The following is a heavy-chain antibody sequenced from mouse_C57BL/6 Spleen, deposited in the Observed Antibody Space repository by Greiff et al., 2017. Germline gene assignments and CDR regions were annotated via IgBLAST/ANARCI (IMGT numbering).Heavy chain of an antibody. CDR2: IGPNSGGT. CDR3: ARGDGNSWFAY. Sequence: QVQLQQSGAELVKPGASVKLSCKASGYTFTSYWMHWVKQRPGRGLEWIGRIGPNSGGTKYNEKFKRKATLTVDKPSSTAYMQLSSLTSEDSAVYYCARGDGNSWFAYWGQGTLVTVSA. J-gene: IGHJ3*01. V-gene: IGHV1-72*01. D-gene: IGHD2-1*01. CDR1: GYTFTSYW.